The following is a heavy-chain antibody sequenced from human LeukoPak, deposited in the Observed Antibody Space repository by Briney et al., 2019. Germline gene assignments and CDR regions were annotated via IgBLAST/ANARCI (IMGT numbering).Heavy chain of an antibody. V-gene: IGHV4-30-2*01. CDR3: AREDTYYDFWSGYYKSNGMDV. J-gene: IGHJ6*02. D-gene: IGHD3-3*01. Sequence: PSETLSLTCAVSGGSISSGGYSWSWIRQPPGKGLEWIGYIYHSGSTYYNPSLKSRVTISVDRSKNQFSLKLSSVTAADTAVYYCAREDTYYDFWSGYYKSNGMDVWGQGTTVTVSS. CDR1: GGSISSGGYS. CDR2: IYHSGST.